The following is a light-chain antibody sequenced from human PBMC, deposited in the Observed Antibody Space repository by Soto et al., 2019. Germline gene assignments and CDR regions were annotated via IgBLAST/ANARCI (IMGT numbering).Light chain of an antibody. CDR2: GAF. V-gene: IGKV1-39*01. J-gene: IGKJ1*01. CDR1: QTISRY. CDR3: QRSYNTPWT. Sequence: DIQMTQSPSSLSASAGDRVTITCRASQTISRYANWYQQKPSKAPKLLISGAFDLQTGVASWFSSSGSGTDFILTINGLQHDDVATYYCQRSYNTPWTFGQGTKVDI.